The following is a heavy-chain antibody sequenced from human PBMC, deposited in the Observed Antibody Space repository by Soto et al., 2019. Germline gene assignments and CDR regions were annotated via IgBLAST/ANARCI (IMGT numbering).Heavy chain of an antibody. CDR3: ASLYHEYV. Sequence: PGGSLRLSCAASGFTFSSYAMHWVRQAPGKGLEWVAVISYDGSNKYYADSVKGRFTISRDNSKNTLYLQMNSPRAEDTAVYYCASLYHEYVWAQGTTVTV. V-gene: IGHV3-30-3*01. CDR2: ISYDGSNK. J-gene: IGHJ6*02. CDR1: GFTFSSYA. D-gene: IGHD6-6*01.